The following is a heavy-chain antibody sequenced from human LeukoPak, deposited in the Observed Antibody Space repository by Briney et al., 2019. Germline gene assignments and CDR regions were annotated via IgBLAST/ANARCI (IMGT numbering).Heavy chain of an antibody. CDR1: GYDFPRHW. CDR3: ARQRSRDGYNFDSFDI. V-gene: IGHV5-51*01. Sequence: GESMKISCKGSGYDFPRHWIGWVRHMAGGGLEWMGSIYPGDANIDIGYGPSFQGPVTISADKSISTAYLQWSSLRASDTAMYYCARQRSRDGYNFDSFDIWGQGTMVTVSS. D-gene: IGHD5-24*01. J-gene: IGHJ3*02. CDR2: IYPGDANIDI.